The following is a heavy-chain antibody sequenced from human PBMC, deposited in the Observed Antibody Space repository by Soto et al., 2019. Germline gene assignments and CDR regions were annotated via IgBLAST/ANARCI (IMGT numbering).Heavy chain of an antibody. CDR3: SRKNQSYSSWYYYNTRGWFDP. CDR1: GGSISSGGYY. V-gene: IGHV4-31*03. CDR2: IYYSGST. Sequence: SETLSLTCTVSGGSISSGGYYWSWIRQHPGKGLEWIGYIYYSGSTYYNPSLKSRVTISVDTSKNQFSLKLSSVTAADTAVYYCSRKNQSYSSWYYYNTRGWFDPWGQGTLVTVSS. D-gene: IGHD6-13*01. J-gene: IGHJ5*02.